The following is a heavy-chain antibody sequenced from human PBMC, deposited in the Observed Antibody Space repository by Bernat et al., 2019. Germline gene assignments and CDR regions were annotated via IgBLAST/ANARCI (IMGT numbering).Heavy chain of an antibody. CDR2: IWYDGSNK. CDR1: GFTFSSYG. V-gene: IGHV3-33*01. CDR3: ARLGSRWSLDY. D-gene: IGHD6-13*01. Sequence: QVQLVESGGGVVQPGRSLRLSCAASGFTFSSYGMHWVRQAPGKGREWVAVIWYDGSNKYYTDSVKGRFTISRDNSENTVYLQMNSLRAEDTAVYYCARLGSRWSLDYWGQGTLVTVSS. J-gene: IGHJ4*02.